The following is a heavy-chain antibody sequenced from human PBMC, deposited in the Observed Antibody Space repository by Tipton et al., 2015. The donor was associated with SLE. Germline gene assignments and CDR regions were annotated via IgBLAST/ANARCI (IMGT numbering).Heavy chain of an antibody. D-gene: IGHD2-15*01. Sequence: TLSLTCTVSGGSISTHYWSWIRQPPGKGLEWIGYIYYSGSTNYNPSLKSRVTISVDTSKNQFSLKLSSVTAADTAVYYCATCIVGNAFDIWGQGTMVTVSS. CDR2: IYYSGST. V-gene: IGHV4-59*11. CDR3: ATCIVGNAFDI. J-gene: IGHJ3*02. CDR1: GGSISTHY.